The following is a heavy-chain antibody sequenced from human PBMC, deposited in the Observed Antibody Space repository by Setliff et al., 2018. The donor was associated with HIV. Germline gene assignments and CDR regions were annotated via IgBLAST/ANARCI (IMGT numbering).Heavy chain of an antibody. V-gene: IGHV4-4*08. CDR1: GGSISSHY. Sequence: SETLSLTCTVSGGSISSHYWSWIRQPPGKGLEWIGHIYTSGSTNYNPSLKSRVTMSVGTSKNQFSLKLSSVTAADTAVYYCARLRGYDSSGYKYFQHWGQGTLVTVSS. CDR3: ARLRGYDSSGYKYFQH. D-gene: IGHD3-22*01. J-gene: IGHJ1*01. CDR2: IYTSGST.